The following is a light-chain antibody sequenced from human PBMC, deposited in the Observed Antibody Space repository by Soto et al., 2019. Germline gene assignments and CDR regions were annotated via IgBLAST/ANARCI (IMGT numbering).Light chain of an antibody. V-gene: IGLV2-8*01. CDR3: KSYAGSNTYV. CDR1: KSDIGVYDF. Sequence: QSALTQPPSASGSPGQSLTISCTGTKSDIGVYDFVSWYQHHPGKAPRLIIYEVVQRPSGVPDRFSGSKSGNTASLTVSGLQAADEADYFCKSYAGSNTYVFGSGTKVTVL. CDR2: EVV. J-gene: IGLJ1*01.